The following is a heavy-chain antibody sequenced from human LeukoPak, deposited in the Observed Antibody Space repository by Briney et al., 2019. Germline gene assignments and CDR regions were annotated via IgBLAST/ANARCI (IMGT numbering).Heavy chain of an antibody. D-gene: IGHD5-18*01. V-gene: IGHV3-48*04. J-gene: IGHJ6*02. CDR3: ARALRGYSYGSPDSYYGMDV. CDR1: GFTFNTYT. CDR2: ISGSSGII. Sequence: GGSLRLSCAASGFTFNTYTMNWVRQAPGKGLEWVSYISGSSGIIDYADSVRGRFTISRDNANNTLYLQMNSLRAEDTAVYYCARALRGYSYGSPDSYYGMDVWGQGTTVTVSS.